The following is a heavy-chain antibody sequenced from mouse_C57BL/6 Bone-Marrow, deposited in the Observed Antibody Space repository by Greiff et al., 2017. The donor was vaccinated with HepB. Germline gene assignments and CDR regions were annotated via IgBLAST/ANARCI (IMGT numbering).Heavy chain of an antibody. CDR1: GYTFTSYW. V-gene: IGHV1-5*01. Sequence: EVQLQQSGTVLARPGASVKMSCKTSGYTFTSYWMHWVQQRPGQGLEWIGAIYPGNSDTSYNQKFKGKAKLTAVTSASTAYMELSSLTNEDSAVYYCTRSGITTVVATGENYWGQGTTLTVSS. J-gene: IGHJ2*01. CDR3: TRSGITTVVATGENY. CDR2: IYPGNSDT. D-gene: IGHD1-1*01.